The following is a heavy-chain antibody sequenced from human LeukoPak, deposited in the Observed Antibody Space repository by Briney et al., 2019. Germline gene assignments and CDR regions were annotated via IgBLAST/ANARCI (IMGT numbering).Heavy chain of an antibody. CDR1: GFTFDDYA. Sequence: PGGSLRLSCAASGFTFDDYAMHWVRQAPGKGLEWVSGISWNSGSIGYADSVKGRFTISRDNAKNSLYLQMNSLRAEDTALHYCAKDTSLTREDGEFDYWGQGTLVTVSS. CDR3: AKDTSLTREDGEFDY. V-gene: IGHV3-9*01. CDR2: ISWNSGSI. D-gene: IGHD4-17*01. J-gene: IGHJ4*02.